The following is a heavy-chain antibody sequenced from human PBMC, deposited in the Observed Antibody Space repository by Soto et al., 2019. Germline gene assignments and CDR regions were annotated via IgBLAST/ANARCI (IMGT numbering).Heavy chain of an antibody. CDR3: ARGSKQQRTLFILPHDAFDI. CDR2: INPSGGST. CDR1: GYTFTSYY. V-gene: IGHV1-46*01. D-gene: IGHD6-13*01. J-gene: IGHJ3*02. Sequence: ASVKVSCKAPGYTFTSYYMHWVRQAPGQGLEWMGIINPSGGSTSYAQKFQGRVTMTRDTSTSTVYMELSSLRSEDTAVYYCARGSKQQRTLFILPHDAFDIWGQGTMVTVSS.